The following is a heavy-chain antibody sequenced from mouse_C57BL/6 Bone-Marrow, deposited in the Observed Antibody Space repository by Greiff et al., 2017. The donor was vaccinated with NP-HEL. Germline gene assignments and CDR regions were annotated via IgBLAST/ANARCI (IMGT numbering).Heavy chain of an antibody. J-gene: IGHJ2*01. Sequence: EVKLVESGAELVKPGASVKLSCTASGFNIKDYYMHWVKQRTEQGLEWIGRIDPEDGETKYAPKFQGKATITADTSSNTAYLQLSSLTSEDTAVYYCARDYGSSYALDYWGQGTTLTVSS. CDR3: ARDYGSSYALDY. CDR2: IDPEDGET. D-gene: IGHD1-1*01. V-gene: IGHV14-2*01. CDR1: GFNIKDYY.